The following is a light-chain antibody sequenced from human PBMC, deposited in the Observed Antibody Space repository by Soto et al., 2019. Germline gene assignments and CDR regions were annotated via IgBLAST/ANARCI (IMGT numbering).Light chain of an antibody. V-gene: IGKV1-5*01. J-gene: IGKJ1*01. CDR2: DVS. Sequence: DIQMTQSPSTLSASVGDRVTITCRASQSVRRSLAWYQHQPGKAPKLLIYDVSSLESGVPSRFSGFGSGTEFTLSISSLQPDEFGTYSCQQFYMGWTFGQGTRVDLK. CDR3: QQFYMGWT. CDR1: QSVRRS.